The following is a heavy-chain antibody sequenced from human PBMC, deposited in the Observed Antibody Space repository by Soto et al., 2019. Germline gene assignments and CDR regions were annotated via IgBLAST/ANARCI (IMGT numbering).Heavy chain of an antibody. CDR3: TRDLFSYDYSGILWFDP. CDR1: GFAFSGPA. Sequence: EVQLVESGGGLVQPGGSLKLSCAASGFAFSGPAMYWVRQASGKGPEWVGRIRSKGHNYATEYAASVKGRFTISRDDSKNTAYLQMNSLQTEDTAVYYCTRDLFSYDYSGILWFDPWGQGPLVTVSS. V-gene: IGHV3-73*02. D-gene: IGHD3-16*01. CDR2: IRSKGHNYAT. J-gene: IGHJ5*02.